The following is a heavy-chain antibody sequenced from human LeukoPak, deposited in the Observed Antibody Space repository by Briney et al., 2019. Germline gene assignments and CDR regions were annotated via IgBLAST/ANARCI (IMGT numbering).Heavy chain of an antibody. CDR3: ARASYGYEYYFDY. Sequence: ASVKVSCKASGGTFSSYAISWVRQAPGQGLEWMGRIIPILGIANYAQKFQGRVTITADKSTSTAYMELSSLRSEDTAVYYCARASYGYEYYFDYWGQGTLVTVSS. CDR2: IIPILGIA. V-gene: IGHV1-69*04. J-gene: IGHJ4*02. D-gene: IGHD5-18*01. CDR1: GGTFSSYA.